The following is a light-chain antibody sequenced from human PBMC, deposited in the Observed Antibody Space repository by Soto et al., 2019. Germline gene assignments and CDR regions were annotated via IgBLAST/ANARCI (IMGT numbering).Light chain of an antibody. Sequence: AIQLTQSPSSLSASVGDIVTITCRASQDIRGALAWYQQKPGKAPKILIYDVSTLESGVPSRFSGSSSGTDFTLTISSLQPVDFATYYCQQFNSYPITFGQGTRLEIK. CDR2: DVS. V-gene: IGKV1-13*02. J-gene: IGKJ5*01. CDR1: QDIRGA. CDR3: QQFNSYPIT.